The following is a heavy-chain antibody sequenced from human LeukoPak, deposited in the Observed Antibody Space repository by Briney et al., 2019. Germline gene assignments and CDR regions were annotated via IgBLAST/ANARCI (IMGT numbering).Heavy chain of an antibody. CDR2: IYYSGST. V-gene: IGHV4-30-4*01. CDR3: ARSPLEYYDFWSGYITAYSDY. D-gene: IGHD3-3*01. CDR1: GGSISSGDYY. J-gene: IGHJ4*02. Sequence: SETLSLTCTVSGGSISSGDYYWSWIRQPPGKGLEWIGYIYYSGSTYYNPSLKSRVTISVDTSKNQFSLKLSSVTAADTAVYYCARSPLEYYDFWSGYITAYSDYWGQGTLVTVSS.